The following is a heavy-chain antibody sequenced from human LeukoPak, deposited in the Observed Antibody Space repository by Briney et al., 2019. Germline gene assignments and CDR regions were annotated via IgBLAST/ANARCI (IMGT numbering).Heavy chain of an antibody. CDR2: INPSGGDA. V-gene: IGHV1-46*01. CDR1: GYTFASYY. D-gene: IGHD3-22*01. CDR3: ARDGETYYYDSSGYPYYWAY. J-gene: IGHJ4*02. Sequence: ASVKVSCKASGYTFASYYMHWVRQAPGQGLEWMGMINPSGGDAIYAQRFQDRVTMTRDMSTTTVYMDLSSLRSEDTAVYYCARDGETYYYDSSGYPYYWAYWGQGTLVTVSS.